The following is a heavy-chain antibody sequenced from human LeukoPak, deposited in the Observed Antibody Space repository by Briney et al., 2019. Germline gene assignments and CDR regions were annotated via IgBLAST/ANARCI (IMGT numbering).Heavy chain of an antibody. D-gene: IGHD6-19*01. J-gene: IGHJ4*02. CDR1: GGSFSGYY. CDR2: INHSGST. CDR3: ASSGAVAGSFDY. Sequence: PSETLSLTCAVYGGSFSGYYWSWIRQPPGKGLEWIGEINHSGSTNCNPSLKSRVTISVDTSKNQFSLKLSSVTAADTAVYYCASSGAVAGSFDYWGQGTLVTVSS. V-gene: IGHV4-34*01.